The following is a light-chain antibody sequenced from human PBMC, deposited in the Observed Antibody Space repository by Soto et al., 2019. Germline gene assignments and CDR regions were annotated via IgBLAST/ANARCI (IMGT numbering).Light chain of an antibody. CDR2: EGD. V-gene: IGLV2-14*01. CDR3: ASFTSSSTLEI. CDR1: SSDVGVYNY. Sequence: QSVLTQPASVSESPGQSMTISCTGTSSDVGVYNYVSWYQQHPGKAPKLMIYEGDKRPSGVSNRFSGSKSGNTASLTISGLQAEDEADYYCASFTSSSTLEIFGGGTQLTVL. J-gene: IGLJ2*01.